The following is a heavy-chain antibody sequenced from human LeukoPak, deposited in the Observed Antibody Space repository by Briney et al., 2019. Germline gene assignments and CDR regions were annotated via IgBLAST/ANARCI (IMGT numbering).Heavy chain of an antibody. Sequence: SETLSLTCTVSGGSISSYYWSWIRQPPGKGLEWIGYIYYSGSTNYNPSLKSRVTISVDTSKNQFSLKLSSVTVADTAVYYCARGTWSYGSGSSYFDYWGQGTLVTVSS. CDR3: ARGTWSYGSGSSYFDY. CDR1: GGSISSYY. CDR2: IYYSGST. D-gene: IGHD3-10*01. V-gene: IGHV4-59*01. J-gene: IGHJ4*02.